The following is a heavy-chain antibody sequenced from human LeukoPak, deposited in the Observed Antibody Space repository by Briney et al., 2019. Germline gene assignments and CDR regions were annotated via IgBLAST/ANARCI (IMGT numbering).Heavy chain of an antibody. CDR2: IYTSGST. J-gene: IGHJ6*03. D-gene: IGHD6-13*01. Sequence: SETLSLTCTVSGGSISSYYWSWIRQPAGKGLEWIGRIYTSGSTNYNPSLKSRVTMSVDTSKNQFSLKLSSVTAADTAVYYCARGRISSSWRDYYYYYMDVWGKGTTVTISS. CDR3: ARGRISSSWRDYYYYYMDV. V-gene: IGHV4-4*07. CDR1: GGSISSYY.